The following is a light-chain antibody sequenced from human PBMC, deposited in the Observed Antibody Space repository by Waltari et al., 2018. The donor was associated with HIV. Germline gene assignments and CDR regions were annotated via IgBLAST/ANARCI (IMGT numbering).Light chain of an antibody. CDR2: DDS. J-gene: IGLJ3*02. Sequence: SYVLTQSPSVSVAPGQNTRITCGGNNLGSKSAQWYQQKPGQAPVLVVYDDSDLPSGIPERFSGSNSGNTATLTISRVEAGDEADYYCQVWDTSSDHRVFGGGTKLTVL. CDR1: NLGSKS. V-gene: IGLV3-21*02. CDR3: QVWDTSSDHRV.